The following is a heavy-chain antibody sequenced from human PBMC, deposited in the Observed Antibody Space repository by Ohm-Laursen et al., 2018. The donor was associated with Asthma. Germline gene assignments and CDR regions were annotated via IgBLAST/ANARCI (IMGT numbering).Heavy chain of an antibody. CDR2: INPDESEK. Sequence: GSLRLSCAASGFTFSRSSMTWVRQAPGKGLESVSKINPDESEKYYGDSVKGRFTISRDNAKNSLYLQMNSLRPEDTGVYYCAYETWWRFVNWGQGDLVTVSS. V-gene: IGHV3-7*01. CDR1: GFTFSRSS. J-gene: IGHJ4*02. CDR3: AYETWWRFVN. D-gene: IGHD2-15*01.